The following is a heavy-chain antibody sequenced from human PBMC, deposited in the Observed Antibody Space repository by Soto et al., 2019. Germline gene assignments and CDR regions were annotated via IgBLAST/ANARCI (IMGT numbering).Heavy chain of an antibody. Sequence: SETLSLTCAVYGGSFSGYYWSWIRQPPGKGLEWIGEINHSGSTNYNPSLKSRVTISVDTSKNQFSLKLSSVTAADTAVYYCARGRPFFIVVVTAIDYYYGMDVWGQGTTVNVSS. D-gene: IGHD2-21*02. CDR3: ARGRPFFIVVVTAIDYYYGMDV. CDR2: INHSGST. J-gene: IGHJ6*02. CDR1: GGSFSGYY. V-gene: IGHV4-34*01.